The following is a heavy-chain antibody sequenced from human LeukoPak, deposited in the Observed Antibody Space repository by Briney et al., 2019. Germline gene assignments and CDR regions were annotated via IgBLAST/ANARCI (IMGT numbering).Heavy chain of an antibody. J-gene: IGHJ4*02. CDR2: ISGSGGGT. D-gene: IGHD5-18*01. CDR1: GFTFSSYA. Sequence: PGGSLRLFCAVSGFTFSSYAMSWVRQAPGKGLEWVSAISGSGGGTYYADSVKGRFTISRDNSKNTLYLQMNSLRVEDTAVYYCAKDGRIDTAMGLGGDYFDYWDQGTLVTVSS. CDR3: AKDGRIDTAMGLGGDYFDY. V-gene: IGHV3-23*01.